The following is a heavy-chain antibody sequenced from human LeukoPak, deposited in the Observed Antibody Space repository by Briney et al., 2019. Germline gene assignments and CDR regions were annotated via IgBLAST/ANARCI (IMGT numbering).Heavy chain of an antibody. CDR2: INPNSGGT. CDR3: ASVAVVGY. J-gene: IGHJ4*02. V-gene: IGHV1-2*02. D-gene: IGHD6-19*01. CDR1: GYTFTSYD. Sequence: ASVKVSCKASGYTFTSYDINWVRQATGQGLEWMGWINPNSGGTNYAQKFQGRVTMTRDTSISTAYMELSRLRSDDTAVYYCASVAVVGYWGQGTLVTVSS.